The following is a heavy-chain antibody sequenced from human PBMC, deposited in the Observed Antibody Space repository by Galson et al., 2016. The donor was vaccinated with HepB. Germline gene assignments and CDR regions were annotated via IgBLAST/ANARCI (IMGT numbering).Heavy chain of an antibody. CDR2: ISSSSSTI. Sequence: SLRLSCAASGFTFSSYSMNWVRPAPGKGLEWVSYISSSSSTIYYADSVKGRFTISRDNAKNSLYLQMNGLRDEDTAVYYCARDLSSGWYSPYYYYGMDVWGQGTTVTVSS. CDR3: ARDLSSGWYSPYYYYGMDV. D-gene: IGHD6-19*01. V-gene: IGHV3-48*02. CDR1: GFTFSSYS. J-gene: IGHJ6*02.